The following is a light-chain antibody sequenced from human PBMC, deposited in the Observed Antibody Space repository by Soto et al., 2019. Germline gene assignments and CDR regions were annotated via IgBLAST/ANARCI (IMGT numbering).Light chain of an antibody. V-gene: IGKV3-11*01. CDR3: QQRSNWPPVT. CDR2: DAS. Sequence: DIVLTQSPATLSLSPGERATLSCRASQSINRHLAWYRQKPGQAPRLLIYDASNRATGIPARFSGSGSGTDFTLTISSLEPEDFGVYYCQQRSNWPPVTFGGGTKVDIK. J-gene: IGKJ4*01. CDR1: QSINRH.